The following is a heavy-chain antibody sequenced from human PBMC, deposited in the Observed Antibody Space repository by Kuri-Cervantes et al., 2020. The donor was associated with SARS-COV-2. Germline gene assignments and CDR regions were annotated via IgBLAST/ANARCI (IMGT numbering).Heavy chain of an antibody. V-gene: IGHV3-9*01. D-gene: IGHD3-9*01. CDR3: AKSAEDYDILTGYPN. J-gene: IGHJ4*02. CDR1: GFTFDDYA. CDR2: ISWNSGSI. Sequence: SLKISCAASGFTFDDYAMHWVRQAPGKGLEWVSGISWNSGSIGYADSVKGRFTISRDNSKNTLYLQMNSLRAEDTAVYYCAKSAEDYDILTGYPNRGQGTLVTVSS.